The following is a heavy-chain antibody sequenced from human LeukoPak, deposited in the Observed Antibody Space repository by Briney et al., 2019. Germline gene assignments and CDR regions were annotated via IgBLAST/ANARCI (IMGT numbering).Heavy chain of an antibody. CDR1: GFTFGDYA. V-gene: IGHV3-49*04. D-gene: IGHD4-17*01. Sequence: AGGSLRVSCTASGFTFGDYAMSWVRQAPGKGLEWVGFIRSKAYGGTTEYAASVKGRFTISRDDSKSIAYLQMNSLKTEDTAVYYCTTTVTTANGAFDIWGQGTMVTVSS. J-gene: IGHJ3*02. CDR2: IRSKAYGGTT. CDR3: TTTVTTANGAFDI.